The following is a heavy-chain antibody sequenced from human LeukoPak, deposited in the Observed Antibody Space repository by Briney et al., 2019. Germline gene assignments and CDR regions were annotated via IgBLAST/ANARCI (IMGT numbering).Heavy chain of an antibody. V-gene: IGHV3-43*02. CDR2: ISGDGGST. CDR3: AKDVSMYYYYYGMDV. D-gene: IGHD2-8*01. J-gene: IGHJ6*02. Sequence: GGSLRLSCAASGFTFDDYAMHWVRQAPGKGLEWVSLISGDGGSTYYADSVEGRFTISRDNSKNSLYLQMNSLRTEDTALYYCAKDVSMYYYYYGMDVWGQGTTVTVSS. CDR1: GFTFDDYA.